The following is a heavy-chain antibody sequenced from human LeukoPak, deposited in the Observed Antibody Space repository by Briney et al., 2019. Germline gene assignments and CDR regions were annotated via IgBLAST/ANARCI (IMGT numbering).Heavy chain of an antibody. D-gene: IGHD6-19*01. CDR3: ARRAGMVAVTGGVYYGMDV. J-gene: IGHJ6*02. Sequence: SETLSLTCAVYGGSFSGYYWSWIRQPPGKGLEWIGYIYYSGSTNYNPSLKSRVTISVDTSKNQFSLKLSSVTAADTAVYYCARRAGMVAVTGGVYYGMDVWGQGTTVTVSS. CDR2: IYYSGST. V-gene: IGHV4-59*08. CDR1: GGSFSGYY.